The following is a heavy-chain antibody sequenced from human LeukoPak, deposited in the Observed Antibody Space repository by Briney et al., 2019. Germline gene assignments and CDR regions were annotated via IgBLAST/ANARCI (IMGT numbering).Heavy chain of an antibody. J-gene: IGHJ4*02. V-gene: IGHV3-49*04. D-gene: IGHD2-15*01. CDR3: TRAPSNSCSDY. CDR2: IRSKAYGGTT. CDR1: GFTFGDYA. Sequence: PGGSLRLSCTASGFTFGDYAMSWVRQAPGKGLEWVGFIRSKAYGGTTEYAASVKGRFTISRDDSKSIAYLQMNSLKTEDTAVYYCTRAPSNSCSDYWGQGTLVTVSS.